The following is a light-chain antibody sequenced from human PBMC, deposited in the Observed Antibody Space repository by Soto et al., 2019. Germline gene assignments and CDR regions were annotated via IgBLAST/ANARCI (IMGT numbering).Light chain of an antibody. Sequence: EIVLTQSPATLSLSPGERATLSCRASQSVSRFLAWYQQKPGQAPRLLIYDASNRATGIPARFSGSGSGTDFTLTISSLEPDDFAVYYCQQRSDWPYTFGRGTKLEIK. CDR3: QQRSDWPYT. CDR1: QSVSRF. J-gene: IGKJ2*01. V-gene: IGKV3-11*01. CDR2: DAS.